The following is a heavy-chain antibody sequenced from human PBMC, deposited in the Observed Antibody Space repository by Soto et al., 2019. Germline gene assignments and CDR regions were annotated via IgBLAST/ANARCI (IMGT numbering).Heavy chain of an antibody. CDR2: IYHSGST. CDR1: GGSISSGGDS. Sequence: PSETLSLTCAVSGGSISSGGDSWSWIRQPPGKGLEWIGYIYHSGSTYYNPSLKSRVTISVDRSKNQFSLKLSSVTAADTAVYYCASRRDGYNYYGYWGQGTLVTVSS. CDR3: ASRRDGYNYYGY. J-gene: IGHJ4*02. V-gene: IGHV4-30-2*01. D-gene: IGHD5-12*01.